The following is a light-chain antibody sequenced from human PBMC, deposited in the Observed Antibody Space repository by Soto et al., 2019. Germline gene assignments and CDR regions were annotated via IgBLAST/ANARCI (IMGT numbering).Light chain of an antibody. CDR3: QQRSNWPPLT. CDR2: DAS. CDR1: QSVSSY. J-gene: IGKJ4*02. Sequence: EIVLTQSPATLSSSPEEIATLSCRSIQSVSSYLAWYQQKPGQAPRLLIYDASKKATGISARFSGSGSGTDFTLTISSLEPEDFAVYYWQQRSNWPPLTFGGGTKVEIK. V-gene: IGKV3-11*01.